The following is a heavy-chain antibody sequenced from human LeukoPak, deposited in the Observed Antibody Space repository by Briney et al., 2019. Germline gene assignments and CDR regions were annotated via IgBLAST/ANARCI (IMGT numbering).Heavy chain of an antibody. CDR2: ISAYNGNT. V-gene: IGHV1-18*01. D-gene: IGHD6-13*01. J-gene: IGHJ6*03. CDR3: ARAVIAAAGKQYNYMDV. Sequence: ASVKVSCKASGYTFTSYGISWVRQAPGQGLEWMGWISAYNGNTNYAQKFQGRVTITADESTSTAYMELSSLRSEDTAVYYCARAVIAAAGKQYNYMDVWGKGTTVTVSS. CDR1: GYTFTSYG.